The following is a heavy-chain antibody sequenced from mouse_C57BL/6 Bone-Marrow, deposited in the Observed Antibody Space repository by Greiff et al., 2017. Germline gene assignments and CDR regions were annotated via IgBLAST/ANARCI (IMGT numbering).Heavy chain of an antibody. Sequence: EVKVVESGGGLVQPGESLKLSCESNEYEFPSHDMSWVRKTPEKRLELVAAINSDGGSTYYPDTMERRFIISRDNTKKTLYLQMSSLRSEDTALYYCARHGYYGSSYWYFDGWGTGTTVTVSS. J-gene: IGHJ1*03. V-gene: IGHV5-2*01. CDR3: ARHGYYGSSYWYFDG. CDR1: EYEFPSHD. CDR2: INSDGGST. D-gene: IGHD1-1*01.